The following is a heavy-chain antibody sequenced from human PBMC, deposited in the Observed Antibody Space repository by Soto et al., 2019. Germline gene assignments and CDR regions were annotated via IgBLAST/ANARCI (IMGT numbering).Heavy chain of an antibody. D-gene: IGHD1-26*01. Sequence: GGSLRLSCAASGFTFSSYGMHWVRQAPGKGLEWVAVIWYDGSNKYYADSVKGRFTISRDNSKNTLYLQMNSLRAEDTAVYYCASIRLIVGAIAGSADAFDIWGQGTMVTVSS. J-gene: IGHJ3*02. CDR3: ASIRLIVGAIAGSADAFDI. CDR1: GFTFSSYG. CDR2: IWYDGSNK. V-gene: IGHV3-33*01.